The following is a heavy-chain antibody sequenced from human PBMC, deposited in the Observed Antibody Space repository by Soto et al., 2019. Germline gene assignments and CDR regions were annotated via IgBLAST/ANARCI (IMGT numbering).Heavy chain of an antibody. CDR3: AREEGATVANNWFDS. J-gene: IGHJ5*01. D-gene: IGHD4-17*01. Sequence: EVQVVESGGGLVQPGGSLRASCVGSGFTFRSYWMSWVRQAPGKGLEWVANIRPDGSEKYYVDSVKGRFTISRDNAKNSLYLQMSSLRAEDTAVYYCAREEGATVANNWFDSWGQGALVTVSS. CDR1: GFTFRSYW. V-gene: IGHV3-7*03. CDR2: IRPDGSEK.